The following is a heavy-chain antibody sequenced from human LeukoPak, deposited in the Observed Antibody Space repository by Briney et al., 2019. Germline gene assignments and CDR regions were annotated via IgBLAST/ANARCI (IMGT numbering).Heavy chain of an antibody. CDR2: IYYSGST. V-gene: IGHV4-59*01. Sequence: PSETLSLTCTVSGGSISNYYWSWIRQPPGKGLEWIGYIYYSGSTNYNPSLKSRVTISVHTSKNQFSLKLSSVAAADTAVYYCARDGGQWAPLGYWGQGTLVTVSS. J-gene: IGHJ4*02. CDR1: GGSISNYY. D-gene: IGHD1-26*01. CDR3: ARDGGQWAPLGY.